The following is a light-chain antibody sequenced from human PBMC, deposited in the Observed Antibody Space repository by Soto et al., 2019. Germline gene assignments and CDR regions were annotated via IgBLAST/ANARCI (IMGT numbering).Light chain of an antibody. V-gene: IGKV3-15*01. CDR2: GAS. CDR3: QQYYYLPWT. CDR1: QSVSSN. J-gene: IGKJ1*01. Sequence: EIVMTQSPATLSVSPGERATLSCRASQSVSSNLAWYQQKPGQAPRLLIYGASTRATGIPARFSGSGSGTECTLTISSLQSGDFAVYYCQQYYYLPWTFGQGTKVDIK.